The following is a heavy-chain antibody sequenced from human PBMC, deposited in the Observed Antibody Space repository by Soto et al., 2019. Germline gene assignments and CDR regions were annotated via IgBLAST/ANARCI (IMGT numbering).Heavy chain of an antibody. CDR3: ARAPHYGGNSGPEDS. J-gene: IGHJ4*02. V-gene: IGHV3-74*03. CDR2: INGDGRTT. Sequence: EVELVESGGGVAQPGGSLRLSCAVSGFTFSHYWMHWVRQAPGGGLEWVSGINGDGRTTTYAESVKGRFTISRENAKNTMSLQMTSLRDADTAVYFCARAPHYGGNSGPEDSWGQVTLVTVSS. D-gene: IGHD2-21*02. CDR1: GFTFSHYW.